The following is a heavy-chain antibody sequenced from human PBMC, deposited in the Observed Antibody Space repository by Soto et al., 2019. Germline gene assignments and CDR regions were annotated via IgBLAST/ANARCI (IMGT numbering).Heavy chain of an antibody. CDR1: GFTLNFYS. CDR3: SRDSGDSGRSPCDY. Sequence: GGSLRLSCVASGFTLNFYSMNWVRQVPGKGLEWVSYISRSSGTIYYADFVKGRFAISRDNAKNSLSLQMNSLRAEDTAVYYWSRDSGDSGRSPCDYWGQGTLVTDS. D-gene: IGHD3-10*01. CDR2: ISRSSGTI. V-gene: IGHV3-48*01. J-gene: IGHJ4*02.